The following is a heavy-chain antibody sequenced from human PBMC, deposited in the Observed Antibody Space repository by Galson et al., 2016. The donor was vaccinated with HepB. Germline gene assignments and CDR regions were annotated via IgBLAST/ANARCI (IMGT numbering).Heavy chain of an antibody. Sequence: SVKVSCKASGGTFSSYAISWVRQAPGQGLEWMGGIIPISGTANYAQKFQGRVTITADESTSTAYMELSSLRSEDTAVYYCARDPLNGDLFDYWGQGTLVTVSS. V-gene: IGHV1-69*13. CDR2: IIPISGTA. D-gene: IGHD4-17*01. CDR1: GGTFSSYA. CDR3: ARDPLNGDLFDY. J-gene: IGHJ4*02.